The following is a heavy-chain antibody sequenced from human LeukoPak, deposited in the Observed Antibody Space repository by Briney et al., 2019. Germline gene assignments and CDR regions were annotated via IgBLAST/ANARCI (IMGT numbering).Heavy chain of an antibody. D-gene: IGHD3-9*01. CDR1: GGTFLSHT. V-gene: IGHV1-69*08. CDR2: ITPVIETA. J-gene: IGHJ6*02. Sequence: GASVKVSCKTSGGTFLSHTFSWVRQAPGHGLEWIGKITPVIETAKYAQTFQGRVSIYTDKDTTTVYMDLSGLRPDDTAVYYCARDSRYDILTGYYYYYYGMDVWGQGTTVTVSS. CDR3: ARDSRYDILTGYYYYYYGMDV.